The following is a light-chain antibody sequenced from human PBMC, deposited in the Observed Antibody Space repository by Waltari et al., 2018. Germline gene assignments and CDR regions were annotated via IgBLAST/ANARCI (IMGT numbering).Light chain of an antibody. CDR2: LNSDGSH. Sequence: QLVLTQSPSASASLGASVKLTCTLSSGHSSYAIAWHQQQPEKGPRYLMKLNSDGSHSKGDGIPDRFSGSSSGAARYLTSSSLQSEDEADYYCQTSGVFGGGTKLTVL. J-gene: IGLJ2*01. CDR3: QTSGV. V-gene: IGLV4-69*01. CDR1: SGHSSYA.